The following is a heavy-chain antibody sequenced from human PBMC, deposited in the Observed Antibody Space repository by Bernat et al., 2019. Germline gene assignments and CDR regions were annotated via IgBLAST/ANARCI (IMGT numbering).Heavy chain of an antibody. CDR3: ASSMDSSSPLDY. CDR2: IYYSGST. J-gene: IGHJ4*02. CDR1: GGSISSGGYY. D-gene: IGHD6-6*01. V-gene: IGHV4-31*03. Sequence: QLQLQESGPGLVKPSETLSLTCTVSGGSISSGGYYWSWIRQHPGKGLEWIGYIYYSGSTYYNPSLKSRVTISVDTSKNQFSLKLSSVTAADTAVYYCASSMDSSSPLDYWGQGTLVTVSS.